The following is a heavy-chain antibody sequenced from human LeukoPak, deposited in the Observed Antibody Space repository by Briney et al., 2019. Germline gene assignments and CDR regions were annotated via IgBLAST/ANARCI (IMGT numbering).Heavy chain of an antibody. D-gene: IGHD2-15*01. V-gene: IGHV4-34*01. Sequence: PSETLSLTCAVHGGSFSGYYWSWIRQPPGKGLEWIGEINHSGSTNYNPSLKSRVTISVDTSKNQFSLKLSSVTAADTAVYYCARSVEGYCRGGSCYSYSYYMDVWGKGTTVTVSS. CDR3: ARSVEGYCRGGSCYSYSYYMDV. CDR1: GGSFSGYY. J-gene: IGHJ6*03. CDR2: INHSGST.